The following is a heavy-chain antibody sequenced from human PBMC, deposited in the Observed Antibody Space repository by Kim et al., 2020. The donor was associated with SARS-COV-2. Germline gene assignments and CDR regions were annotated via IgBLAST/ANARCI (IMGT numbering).Heavy chain of an antibody. V-gene: IGHV3-7*01. J-gene: IGHJ4*02. D-gene: IGHD3-10*01. CDR2: K. CDR3: AALDAVQVPGGI. Sequence: KHYVYSVKGRFTMSRDNAKNSLYLQMNSLRTEDTAIYYCAALDAVQVPGGIWGQGTLVTVSS.